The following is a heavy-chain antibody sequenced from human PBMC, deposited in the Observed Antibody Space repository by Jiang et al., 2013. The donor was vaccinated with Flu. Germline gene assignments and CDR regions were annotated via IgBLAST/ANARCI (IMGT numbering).Heavy chain of an antibody. J-gene: IGHJ4*02. Sequence: LLKPSETLSLTCTVSGGSINSYFWTWIRQPPGKGLEWIGYIYYSGSTNYNPSLKSRVTISLDTSKNQFSLKLSSVTAADTAVYYCARSSNRGYSYGSLDYWGQGTLVTVSS. CDR2: IYYSGST. V-gene: IGHV4-59*01. D-gene: IGHD5-18*01. CDR3: ARSSNRGYSYGSLDY. CDR1: GGSINSYF.